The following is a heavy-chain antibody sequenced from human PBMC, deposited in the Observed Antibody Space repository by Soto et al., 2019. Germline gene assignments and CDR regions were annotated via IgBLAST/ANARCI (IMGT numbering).Heavy chain of an antibody. CDR2: INSDGSST. CDR1: GFTFSSYW. J-gene: IGHJ6*02. V-gene: IGHV3-74*01. CDR3: ARLYGGYQGGMDV. Sequence: LGGSLRLSCASSGFTFSSYWMHWVRQAPGKGLVWVSRINSDGSSTRYADSVKGRFTISRDNAKNTLYLQMNSLRAEDTAVYYCARLYGGYQGGMDVWGQGTTVTVSS. D-gene: IGHD5-12*01.